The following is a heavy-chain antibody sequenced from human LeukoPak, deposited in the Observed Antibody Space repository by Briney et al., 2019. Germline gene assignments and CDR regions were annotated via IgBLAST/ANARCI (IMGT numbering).Heavy chain of an antibody. D-gene: IGHD1-26*01. J-gene: IGHJ5*02. CDR2: NNLNSVTI. CDR3: ARAKGASIVGATNWFDP. Sequence: GGALRPSCAAPGVTFYDYALHWGRAAPGEGLGGGSANNLNSVTIAYADSVKGRFTISRDNAKNSLYLQMNSLRTEDTALYYCARAKGASIVGATNWFDPWGQGTLVTVSS. V-gene: IGHV3-9*01. CDR1: GVTFYDYA.